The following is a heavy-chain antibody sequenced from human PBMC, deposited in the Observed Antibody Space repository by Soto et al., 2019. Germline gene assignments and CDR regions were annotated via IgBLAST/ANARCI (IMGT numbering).Heavy chain of an antibody. CDR3: ARHHLDYGDYGYYYYYMDV. J-gene: IGHJ6*03. CDR2: IYYSGST. V-gene: IGHV4-59*08. D-gene: IGHD4-17*01. CDR1: GGSISSYY. Sequence: PSETLSLTCTVSGGSISSYYWSWIRQPPGKGLEWIGYIYYSGSTNYNPSLKSRVTISVDTSKNQFSLKLSSVTAADTAAYYCARHHLDYGDYGYYYYYMDVWGKGTTVTVSS.